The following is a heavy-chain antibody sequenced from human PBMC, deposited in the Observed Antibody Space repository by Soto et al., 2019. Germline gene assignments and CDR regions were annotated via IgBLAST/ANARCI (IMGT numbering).Heavy chain of an antibody. CDR3: QLVRVENYYYYYGMDV. Sequence: PGGSLRLSCAASGFTFSNAWMSWVRQAPGKGLEWVGRIKSKTDGGTTDYAAPVKGRFTISRDDSKNTLYLQMNSLKTEDTAVYYCQLVRVENYYYYYGMDVWGQGTTVTVSS. CDR1: GFTFSNAW. J-gene: IGHJ6*02. D-gene: IGHD6-13*01. CDR2: IKSKTDGGTT. V-gene: IGHV3-15*01.